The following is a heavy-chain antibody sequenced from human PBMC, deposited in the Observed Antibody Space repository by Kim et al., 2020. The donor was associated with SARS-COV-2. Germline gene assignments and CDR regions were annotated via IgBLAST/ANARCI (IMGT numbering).Heavy chain of an antibody. CDR3: ARLYCSSTSCYSYYYYGMDV. CDR1: GGSISSSSYY. Sequence: SETLSLTCTVSGGSISSSSYYWGWIRQPPGKGLEWIGSIYYSGSTYYNPSLKSRVTISVDTSKNQFSLKLSSVTAADTAVYYCARLYCSSTSCYSYYYYGMDVWGQGTTVTVSS. CDR2: IYYSGST. D-gene: IGHD2-2*02. V-gene: IGHV4-39*07. J-gene: IGHJ6*02.